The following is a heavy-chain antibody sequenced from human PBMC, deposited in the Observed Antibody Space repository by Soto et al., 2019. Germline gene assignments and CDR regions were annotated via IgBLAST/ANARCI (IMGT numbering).Heavy chain of an antibody. CDR1: GFTFSNYG. J-gene: IGHJ4*02. CDR3: ASPPQDYYSRGWFDTDY. V-gene: IGHV3-30*03. Sequence: QVQLVESGGGVVQPGGSLRLSCEASGFTFSNYGMHWVRQAPGKGLEWVAVISFDGRNTHHADAVKGRFAISRDNSKNTFYMQMNRQRAEDTAVYYCASPPQDYYSRGWFDTDYWGQGTLVTVSS. D-gene: IGHD6-19*01. CDR2: ISFDGRNT.